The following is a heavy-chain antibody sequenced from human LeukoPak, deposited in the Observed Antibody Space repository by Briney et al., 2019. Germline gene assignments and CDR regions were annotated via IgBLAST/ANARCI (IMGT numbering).Heavy chain of an antibody. CDR3: ARLTPTTLSLYYYYMDV. CDR2: IFHSGTT. V-gene: IGHV4-4*02. D-gene: IGHD2/OR15-2a*01. J-gene: IGHJ6*03. Sequence: GSLRLSCAASGLTFSSYAMSWVRQPPGKGLEWIGRIFHSGTTDYKTSLKGRVTISVDKSKNQFSLTLTSVTAADTAVYYCARLTPTTLSLYYYYMDVWGKGTTVTVSS. CDR1: GLTFSSYAM.